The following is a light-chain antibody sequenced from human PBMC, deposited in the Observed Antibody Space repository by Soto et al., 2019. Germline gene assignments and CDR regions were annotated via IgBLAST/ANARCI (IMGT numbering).Light chain of an antibody. CDR3: QQYTNTNNPWM. CDR1: QTISTW. V-gene: IGKV1-5*01. Sequence: DIQVTQSPSTLSASVGDRVTITCRASQTISTWMAWYQQKPGKAPKLLIYDASTLESGVPSRFSGSGSGTEFTLIISGLQPEDSATYYCQQYTNTNNPWMFGQGTKVDIK. CDR2: DAS. J-gene: IGKJ1*01.